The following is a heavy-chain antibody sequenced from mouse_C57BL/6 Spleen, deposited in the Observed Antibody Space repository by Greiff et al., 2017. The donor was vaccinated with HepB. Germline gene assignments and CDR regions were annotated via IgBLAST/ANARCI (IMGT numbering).Heavy chain of an antibody. J-gene: IGHJ4*01. CDR2: IRSKSNNYAT. D-gene: IGHD2-4*01. V-gene: IGHV10-1*01. CDR1: GFSFNTYA. Sequence: EVQGVESGGGLVQPKGSLKLSCAASGFSFNTYAMNWVRQAPGKGLAWVARIRSKSNNYATYYADSVKDRFTISRDDSESMLYLQMNNLKTEDTAMYYCVRQGFYYDYDGGYAMDYWGQGTSVTVSS. CDR3: VRQGFYYDYDGGYAMDY.